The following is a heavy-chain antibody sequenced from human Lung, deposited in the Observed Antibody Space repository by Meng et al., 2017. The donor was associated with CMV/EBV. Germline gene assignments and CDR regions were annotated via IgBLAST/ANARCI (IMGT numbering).Heavy chain of an antibody. Sequence: CAASGFRFKSYGIHRVRQAPGKGLEWLIVKSFDGTNIYYADSVKGRFTISRDNSKNTVYLQMNSLSVEDTAVYYCARVDTGYDFPFDYWGQGTLVTVSS. CDR3: ARVDTGYDFPFDY. CDR1: GFRFKSYG. D-gene: IGHD5-12*01. CDR2: KSFDGTNI. J-gene: IGHJ4*02. V-gene: IGHV3-30*19.